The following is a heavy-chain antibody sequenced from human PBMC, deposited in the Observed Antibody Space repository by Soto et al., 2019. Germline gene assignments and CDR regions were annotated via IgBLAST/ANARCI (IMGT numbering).Heavy chain of an antibody. Sequence: ASVKVSCKASGYTFTSYYMHWVRQAPGQGLEWMGIINPSGGSTSYAQKFQGRVTMTRDTSTSTVYMELSSLRSEDTAVYYCARLGLWDTAMQPGKYYYDYWGQGTLVTVSS. V-gene: IGHV1-46*01. J-gene: IGHJ4*02. CDR2: INPSGGST. CDR1: GYTFTSYY. CDR3: ARLGLWDTAMQPGKYYYDY. D-gene: IGHD5-18*01.